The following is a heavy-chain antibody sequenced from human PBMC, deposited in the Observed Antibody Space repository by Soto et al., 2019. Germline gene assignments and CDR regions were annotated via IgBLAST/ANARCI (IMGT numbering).Heavy chain of an antibody. CDR1: GFTFSSYA. CDR2: ISGSGSTI. V-gene: IGHV3-23*01. CDR3: AKVFYYYDSSGYYYFDY. Sequence: PGGSLRLSCPPSGFTFSSYAVSWVRQAPGKGPEWISSISGSGSTIYYADSVKGRFTISRDNSKNTLYLQMSSLRAEDTAVYYCAKVFYYYDSSGYYYFDYWGQGTLVTVSS. J-gene: IGHJ4*01. D-gene: IGHD3-22*01.